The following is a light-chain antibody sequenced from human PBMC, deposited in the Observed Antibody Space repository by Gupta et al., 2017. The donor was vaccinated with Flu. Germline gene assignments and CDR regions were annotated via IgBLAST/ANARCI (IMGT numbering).Light chain of an antibody. V-gene: IGKV1-33*01. CDR1: EDISNY. CDR3: QQYYDGPDLT. CDR2: DAS. Sequence: SSLSASVGDRVAITCQASEDISNYLNWYHQKPGKAPRLLIYDASNLETGVPSRFSGSGSGTHFTLTISSLQPEDLGTYYCQQYYDGPDLTFGHGTKLDVK. J-gene: IGKJ3*01.